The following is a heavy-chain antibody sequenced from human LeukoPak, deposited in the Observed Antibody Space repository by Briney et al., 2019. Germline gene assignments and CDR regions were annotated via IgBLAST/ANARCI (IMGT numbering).Heavy chain of an antibody. Sequence: GGSLRLSCAASVFPLDVYAMHWVRQAPGKGLEWVSGISWNSGSIGYADSVKGRFTISRDNAKNSLYLQMNSLRAEDTALYYCAKDMPRIAVAPYYFDYWGQGTLVTVSS. V-gene: IGHV3-9*01. CDR3: AKDMPRIAVAPYYFDY. CDR1: VFPLDVYA. J-gene: IGHJ4*02. CDR2: ISWNSGSI. D-gene: IGHD6-19*01.